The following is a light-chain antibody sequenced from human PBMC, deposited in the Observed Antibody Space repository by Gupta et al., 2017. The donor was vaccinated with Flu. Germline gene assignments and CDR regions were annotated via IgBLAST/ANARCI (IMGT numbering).Light chain of an antibody. V-gene: IGLV1-40*01. CDR2: GNS. J-gene: IGLJ1*01. CDR1: SSNIGEDYD. CDR3: QSYDSSMRCFV. Sequence: QAVLTPPPSLSGAPAQMVTISCTGSSSNIGEDYDVHWYQQLPGTAPKVLIYGNSNRPSGVPDRISGSKSGTSASLAIXGXQSEDEXDYYCQSYDSSMRCFVFGGGTMVTVL.